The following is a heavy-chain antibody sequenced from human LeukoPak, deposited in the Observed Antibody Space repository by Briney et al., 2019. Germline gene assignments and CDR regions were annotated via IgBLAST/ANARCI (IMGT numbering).Heavy chain of an antibody. CDR3: ARVERDMDYSSSWDNWFDP. D-gene: IGHD6-13*01. Sequence: PSETLSLTCTVSGGSISSYYWSWIRQPAGKGLEWIGRIYTSGSTNYNPSLKSRVTMSVDTSKNQFSLKLSSVTAADTAVYYCARVERDMDYSSSWDNWFDPWGQGTLVTVSS. J-gene: IGHJ5*02. CDR1: GGSISSYY. CDR2: IYTSGST. V-gene: IGHV4-4*07.